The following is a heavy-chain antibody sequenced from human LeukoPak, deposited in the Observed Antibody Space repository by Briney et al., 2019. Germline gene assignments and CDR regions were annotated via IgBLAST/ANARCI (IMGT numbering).Heavy chain of an antibody. CDR2: INTSGGST. V-gene: IGHV1-46*03. CDR3: ARDLKRWLQSDAFDI. J-gene: IGHJ3*02. CDR1: GYTFTSYY. D-gene: IGHD5-24*01. Sequence: ASVKVSCKASGYTFTSYYMHWVRHAPGQGLEWMGIINTSGGSTSYAQKFQGRGTMTRDTSTSTVYMELSSLRSEDTAVYYCARDLKRWLQSDAFDIWGQGTMVTVSS.